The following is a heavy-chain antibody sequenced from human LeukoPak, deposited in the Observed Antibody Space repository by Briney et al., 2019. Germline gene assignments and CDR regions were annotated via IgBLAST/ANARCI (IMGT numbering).Heavy chain of an antibody. CDR3: ARVSYSSGWIDAFDI. V-gene: IGHV4-4*07. D-gene: IGHD6-19*01. CDR2: IYTSGST. J-gene: IGHJ3*02. Sequence: LETLSLTCTVSGGSISSYYWSWIRQTAGKGLEWIGRIYTSGSTNYNPSLKSRVTMSVDTSKNQFSLKLSSVTAADTAVYYCARVSYSSGWIDAFDIWGQGTMVTVSS. CDR1: GGSISSYY.